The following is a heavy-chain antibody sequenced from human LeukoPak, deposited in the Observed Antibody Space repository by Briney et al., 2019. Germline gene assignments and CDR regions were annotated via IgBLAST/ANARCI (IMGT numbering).Heavy chain of an antibody. Sequence: SETLPLTCIVSGGSISSHYWSWIRQPPGKGLEWIGYIYYSGSTNYNPSLKSRVTISVDTSKNQFSLKLSSVTAADTAVYYCARVIGDSSGYYYEYFDYWGQGTLVTVSS. CDR3: ARVIGDSSGYYYEYFDY. CDR2: IYYSGST. J-gene: IGHJ4*02. V-gene: IGHV4-59*11. CDR1: GGSISSHY. D-gene: IGHD3-22*01.